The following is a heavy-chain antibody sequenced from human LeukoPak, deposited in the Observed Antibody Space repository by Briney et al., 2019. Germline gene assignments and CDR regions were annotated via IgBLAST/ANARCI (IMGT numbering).Heavy chain of an antibody. J-gene: IGHJ4*02. CDR3: ATLYDKDNDY. Sequence: PGGSLRLSCAASGFTFSDYALSWLRQAPGKGLEWVSCITGRDTFYADFVKGRFTISRDNSRNTVYLQMNSLRVEDKAIYYCATLYDKDNDYWGQGTLVTVSS. CDR1: GFTFSDYA. V-gene: IGHV3-23*01. D-gene: IGHD3-22*01. CDR2: ITGRDT.